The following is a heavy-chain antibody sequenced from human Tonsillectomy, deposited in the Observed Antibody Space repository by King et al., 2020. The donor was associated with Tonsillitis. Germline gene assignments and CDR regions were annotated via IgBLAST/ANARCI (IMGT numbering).Heavy chain of an antibody. Sequence: VQLVESGGGLVQPGGSLRLSCAASGFTFSGYAMTWVRQPPGKGLEWVSTIGRSGDYTYYADSVKGRFTISRDNSINTLYLQVNSLRAEDTAVYYCARCHFVGFDPWGQGTLVTVSS. V-gene: IGHV3-23*04. D-gene: IGHD1-26*01. CDR1: GFTFSGYA. CDR2: IGRSGDYT. J-gene: IGHJ5*02. CDR3: ARCHFVGFDP.